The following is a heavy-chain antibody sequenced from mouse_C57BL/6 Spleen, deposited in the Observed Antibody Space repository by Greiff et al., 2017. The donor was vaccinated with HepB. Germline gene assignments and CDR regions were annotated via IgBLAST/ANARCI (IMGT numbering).Heavy chain of an antibody. CDR3: ASVTVVDGAMDY. CDR1: GYTFTSYW. D-gene: IGHD1-1*01. V-gene: IGHV1-55*01. Sequence: VQLQQPGAELVKPGASVKMSCKASGYTFTSYWITWVKQRPGQGLEWIGDIYPGSGSTNYNDKFKSKATLTVDTSSSTAYMQLSSLTSEDSAVYYCASVTVVDGAMDYWGQGTSVTVSS. CDR2: IYPGSGST. J-gene: IGHJ4*01.